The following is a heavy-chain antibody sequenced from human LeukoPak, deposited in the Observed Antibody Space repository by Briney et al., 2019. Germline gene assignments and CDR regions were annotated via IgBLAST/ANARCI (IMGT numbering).Heavy chain of an antibody. CDR1: GFTFSRFS. V-gene: IGHV3-48*04. CDR2: ISSSTTTI. J-gene: IGHJ4*02. D-gene: IGHD6-13*01. CDR3: AKVEYTSSWYGVGSLDY. Sequence: PGGSLRLPCAASGFTFSRFSLNWVRQAPGKGPEWVSYISSSTTTIYYADSVKGRFTISRDNAKNSLYLQMNSLRAEDTAVYYCAKVEYTSSWYGVGSLDYWGQGTLVTVSS.